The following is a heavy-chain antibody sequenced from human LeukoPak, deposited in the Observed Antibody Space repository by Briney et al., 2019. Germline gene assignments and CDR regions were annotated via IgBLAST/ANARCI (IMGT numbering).Heavy chain of an antibody. CDR3: AKMVREFDTISYYFDY. CDR2: ISGSGDGT. CDR1: GFTFSGYA. V-gene: IGHV3-23*01. Sequence: GGSLRLSCAASGFTFSGYAMNWVRQAPGKGLEWVSGISGSGDGTYYADSVKGRFTISRDNSKNTLYLQMNSLRADDTAVYYCAKMVREFDTISYYFDYWGQGTLVTVPS. D-gene: IGHD2-8*01. J-gene: IGHJ4*02.